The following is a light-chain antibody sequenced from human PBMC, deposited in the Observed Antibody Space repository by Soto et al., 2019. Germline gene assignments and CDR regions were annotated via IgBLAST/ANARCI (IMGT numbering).Light chain of an antibody. CDR3: HQYSNWPLWT. CDR2: GAS. Sequence: EIVMTQSPATLSVSPGERATLSCRASQSVTRNLAWYQQKPGQPPRLLIYGASTRATGIPARFSGSGSGTEFTLTISSLQSEDFAVYYCHQYSNWPLWTCGQGTKVEIK. J-gene: IGKJ1*01. V-gene: IGKV3-15*01. CDR1: QSVTRN.